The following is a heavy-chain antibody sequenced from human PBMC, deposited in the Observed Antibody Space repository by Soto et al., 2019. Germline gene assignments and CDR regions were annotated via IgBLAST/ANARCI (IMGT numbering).Heavy chain of an antibody. CDR2: IYYSGST. J-gene: IGHJ5*01. CDR1: GGSISSYY. V-gene: IGHV4-59*01. CDR3: ARDRGELVRRWFDS. Sequence: PSETLSLTCTVSGGSISSYYWSWIRQPPGKGLEWIGYIYYSGSTNYNPSLKSRVTISVDTSKNQFSLKLSSVTAADTAVYYCARDRGELVRRWFDSWGKGTPVTVYS. D-gene: IGHD6-13*01.